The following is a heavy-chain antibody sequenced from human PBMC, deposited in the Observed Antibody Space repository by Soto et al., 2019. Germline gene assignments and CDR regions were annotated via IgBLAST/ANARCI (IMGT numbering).Heavy chain of an antibody. Sequence: QAQLVQSGAEVKKPGASMKVSCKASGYSFTDFAMHWVRLASGQRLEWMGWINADKGDTKYSPKFQGRVTITRDTSATTVYMELRSLRSEDTAVYYCARGPLSGVATIWDYANWFDPWGQGSLVTVST. J-gene: IGHJ5*02. D-gene: IGHD5-12*01. CDR2: INADKGDT. CDR1: GYSFTDFA. CDR3: ARGPLSGVATIWDYANWFDP. V-gene: IGHV1-3*01.